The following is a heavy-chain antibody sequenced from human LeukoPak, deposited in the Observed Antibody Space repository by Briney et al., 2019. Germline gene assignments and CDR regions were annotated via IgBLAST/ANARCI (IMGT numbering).Heavy chain of an antibody. J-gene: IGHJ4*02. Sequence: SVKVSCKASGGIFSSYTISWVRQAPGQGLEWMGGIIPIFGIANYAQKFQGRVTITADKSTSTAYMELSSLRSEDTAVYYCARAMDTAMVNGGDYWGQGTLVTVSS. V-gene: IGHV1-69*17. CDR3: ARAMDTAMVNGGDY. CDR1: GGIFSSYT. CDR2: IIPIFGIA. D-gene: IGHD5-18*01.